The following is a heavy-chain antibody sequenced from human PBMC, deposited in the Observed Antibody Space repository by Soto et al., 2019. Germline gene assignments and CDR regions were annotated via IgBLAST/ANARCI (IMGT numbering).Heavy chain of an antibody. D-gene: IGHD3-22*01. CDR1: GFTFSNAW. Sequence: GGSLRLSCAASGFTFSNAWINWVRQAPGKGLEWVGRVKSKTDGGTTDFAAPVKGRFAISRDDSKNMVYLEMNSLKTEDTGIYYCTTGPYITSIIVRFDYWGHGTLVTVSS. V-gene: IGHV3-15*07. CDR2: VKSKTDGGTT. CDR3: TTGPYITSIIVRFDY. J-gene: IGHJ4*01.